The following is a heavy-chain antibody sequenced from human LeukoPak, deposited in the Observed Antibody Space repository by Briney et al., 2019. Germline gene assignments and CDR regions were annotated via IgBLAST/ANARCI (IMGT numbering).Heavy chain of an antibody. D-gene: IGHD3-10*01. CDR3: ARDFYYAAP. CDR2: INSDGTST. CDR1: GFTFSCYW. V-gene: IGHV3-74*01. J-gene: IGHJ5*02. Sequence: GGSLRLSCAASGFTFSCYWMYWVRQPPGKGLVWVSRINSDGTSTSYADSVKGRFTISRDNAKNTLSLQMNSLRAEDTAVYYCARDFYYAAPWGQGTLVTVSS.